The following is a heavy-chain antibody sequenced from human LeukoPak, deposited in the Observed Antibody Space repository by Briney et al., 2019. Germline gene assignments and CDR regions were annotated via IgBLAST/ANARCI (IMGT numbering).Heavy chain of an antibody. CDR1: GFTFSSYS. CDR2: ISSSSSYI. V-gene: IGHV3-21*01. J-gene: IGHJ3*02. Sequence: PGGSLRLSCAASGFTFSSYSMSWVRQAPGKGLEWVSSISSSSSYIYYADSVKGRFTISRDNAKNSLYLQMNSLRAEDTAVYYCASDPPWRSDAFDIWGQGTMVTVSS. CDR3: ASDPPWRSDAFDI.